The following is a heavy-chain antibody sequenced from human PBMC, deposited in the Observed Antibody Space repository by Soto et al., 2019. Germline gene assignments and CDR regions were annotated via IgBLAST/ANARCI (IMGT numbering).Heavy chain of an antibody. J-gene: IGHJ2*01. CDR2: IYWDDDK. Sequence: QITLKESGPTLVKPTQTLTLTCTFSGFSLNTNGVGVGWIRQPPGKALEWLALIYWDDDKRYSPSLKSRLTITKDTSKNQVVLTMTNMDPVDTATYYCARRPTSDWYFDLWGRGTLVTVSS. CDR3: ARRPTSDWYFDL. V-gene: IGHV2-5*02. CDR1: GFSLNTNGVG.